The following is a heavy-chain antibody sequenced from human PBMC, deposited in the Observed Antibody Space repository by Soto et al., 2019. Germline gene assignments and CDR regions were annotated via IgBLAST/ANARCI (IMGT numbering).Heavy chain of an antibody. CDR2: ISSSSSTI. J-gene: IGHJ3*02. D-gene: IGHD2-2*03. CDR1: GFTFSSYS. V-gene: IGHV3-48*01. CDR3: ARDGYCSSTSCYHGAFDI. Sequence: GGSLRLSCAASGFTFSSYSMNWVRQAPGKGLEWVSYISSSSSTIYYADSVKGRFTISRDNAKNSLYLQMNSLRAEDTAVYYCARDGYCSSTSCYHGAFDIWGQGTMVTVSS.